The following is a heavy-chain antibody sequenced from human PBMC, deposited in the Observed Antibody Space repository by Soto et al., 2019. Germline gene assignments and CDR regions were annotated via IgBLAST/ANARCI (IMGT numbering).Heavy chain of an antibody. CDR3: ARDLWGYCGTDCYPLDV. D-gene: IGHD2-21*02. CDR1: GGTSSCYY. J-gene: IGHJ6*02. CDR2: MYNTGST. V-gene: IGHV4-59*01. Sequence: SETLSLTNPVSGGTSSCYYLSWISQPPGKGLEWIGYMYNTGSTVYNPSFKSRVTTSVDTSKSQFSLRLNSVTAADTAVYYCARDLWGYCGTDCYPLDVWGQGTTVTVSS.